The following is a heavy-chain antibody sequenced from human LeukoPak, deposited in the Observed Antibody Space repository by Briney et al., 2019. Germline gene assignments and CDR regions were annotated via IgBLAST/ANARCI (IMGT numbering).Heavy chain of an antibody. CDR1: GYTFSGYQ. Sequence: SVKVSCKASGYTFSGYQVHWLRQAPGQGLEWMGGIIPIFGTANYAQKFQGRVTITADESTSTAYMELSSLRSEDTAVYYCAKLWGGYSGYDYIDYWGQGTLVTVSS. V-gene: IGHV1-69*13. J-gene: IGHJ4*02. D-gene: IGHD5-12*01. CDR2: IIPIFGTA. CDR3: AKLWGGYSGYDYIDY.